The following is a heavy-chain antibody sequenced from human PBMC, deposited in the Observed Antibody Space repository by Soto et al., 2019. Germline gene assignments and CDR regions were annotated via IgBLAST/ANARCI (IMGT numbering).Heavy chain of an antibody. CDR1: GYTFTSYG. D-gene: IGHD6-19*01. CDR3: ARGIAVAGYYYYNGRDV. J-gene: IGHJ6*02. Sequence: ASVKVSCKASGYTFTSYGISWVRQAPGQGLEWMGWISAYNGNTNYAQKLQGRVTMTTDTSTSTAYMELRSLRSDDTAVYYCARGIAVAGYYYYNGRDVWGQGTTVTVSS. V-gene: IGHV1-18*01. CDR2: ISAYNGNT.